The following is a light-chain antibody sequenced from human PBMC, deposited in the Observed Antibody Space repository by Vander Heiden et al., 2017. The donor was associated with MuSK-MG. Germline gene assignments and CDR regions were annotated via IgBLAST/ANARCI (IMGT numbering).Light chain of an antibody. CDR2: GAS. V-gene: IGKV3-15*01. J-gene: IGKJ3*01. CDR3: QQYNNWPPV. CDR1: QSVSSN. Sequence: EIVMTQSPATLSVSPGERVTLSCRASQSVSSNLAWYQQKPGQAPRLLIYGASTRATGIPARFSGSGSGTEFTPTISSLQSEDFAVYYCQQYNNWPPVFGPGTKVDIK.